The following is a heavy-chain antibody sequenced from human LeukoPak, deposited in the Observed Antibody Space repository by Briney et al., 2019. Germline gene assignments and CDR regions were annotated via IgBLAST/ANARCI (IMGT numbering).Heavy chain of an antibody. J-gene: IGHJ4*02. V-gene: IGHV3-23*01. CDR2: ISGSGGST. CDR1: GFTFSNYA. CDR3: AKTDDTSGYFPLGR. Sequence: GRSLRLSCAASGFTFSNYAMSWVRQAPGEGLEWVAGISGSGGSTNYADSVKGRFTISRDNSKNTLFLQMNSLRAGDSAVYYCAKTDDTSGYFPLGRWGQGTLVTVSS. D-gene: IGHD3-22*01.